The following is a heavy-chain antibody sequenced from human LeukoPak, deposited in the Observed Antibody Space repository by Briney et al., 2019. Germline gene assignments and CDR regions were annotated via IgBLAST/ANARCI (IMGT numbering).Heavy chain of an antibody. Sequence: PGGSLRLSCATSGFTFSNYAMSWVRQAPGKGLEWVSTISGSTENTYYADSVKGRFTISRDNAKNSLYLQMNSLRAEDTAVYYCARGDSSSSWGQGTLVTVSS. J-gene: IGHJ5*02. D-gene: IGHD2-21*01. CDR2: ISGSTENT. V-gene: IGHV3-21*01. CDR3: ARGDSSSS. CDR1: GFTFSNYA.